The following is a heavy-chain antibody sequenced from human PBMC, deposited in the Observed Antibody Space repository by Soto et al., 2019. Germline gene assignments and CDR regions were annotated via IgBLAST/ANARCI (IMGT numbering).Heavy chain of an antibody. CDR2: IRSFDYRT. CDR1: GFAFSQYG. D-gene: IGHD6-19*01. V-gene: IGHV3-23*01. CDR3: AKDVESGWYEAFDY. J-gene: IGHJ4*02. Sequence: GGSLRLSCTASGFAFSQYGMSWVRQAPGKGLEWVSSIRSFDYRTNYADSVKGRFTIPRDNSKSTLSLQMNSLRAEDTAVYYCAKDVESGWYEAFDYWGPGTLVTAPQ.